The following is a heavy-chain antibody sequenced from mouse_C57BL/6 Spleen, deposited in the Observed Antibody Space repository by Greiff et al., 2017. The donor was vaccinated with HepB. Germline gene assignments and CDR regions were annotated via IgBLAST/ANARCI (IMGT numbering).Heavy chain of an antibody. CDR2: ILPGSGST. V-gene: IGHV1-9*01. CDR3: ASRSNYYGVFYH. D-gene: IGHD2-5*01. Sequence: QVQLQQSGAELMKPGASVKLSCKAPGYTFTGYWIEWVKQRPGHGLEWIGEILPGSGSTNYNDKFKGKATFTADTSSNTAYMQLSSLTTEDSVIYYCASRSNYYGVFYHWGQVTTLTVSS. CDR1: GYTFTGYW. J-gene: IGHJ2*01.